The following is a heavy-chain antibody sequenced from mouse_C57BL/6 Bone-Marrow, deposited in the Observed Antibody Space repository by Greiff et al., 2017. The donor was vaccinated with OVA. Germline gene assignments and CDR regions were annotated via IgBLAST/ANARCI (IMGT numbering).Heavy chain of an antibody. CDR3: TTCYGSPYWYFDV. D-gene: IGHD1-1*01. CDR2: IDPENGDT. J-gene: IGHJ1*03. Sequence: VQLKESGAELVRPGASVKLSCTASGFNIKDDYMHWVKQRPEQGLEWIGWIDPENGDTEYASKFQGKATITADTSSNTAYLQLSSLTSEDTAVYYCTTCYGSPYWYFDVWGTGTTVTVSS. V-gene: IGHV14-4*01. CDR1: GFNIKDDY.